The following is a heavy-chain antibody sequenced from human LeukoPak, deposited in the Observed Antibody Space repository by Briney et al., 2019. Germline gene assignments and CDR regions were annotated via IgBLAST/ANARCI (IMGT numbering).Heavy chain of an antibody. CDR2: IRNEYNNI. CDR3: ARDHSPRLVRGVGGPKKDDYMDV. V-gene: IGHV3-48*01. CDR1: GFTFSGYG. J-gene: IGHJ6*03. D-gene: IGHD3-10*01. Sequence: GGSLRLSCVASGFTFSGYGMNWVRQAPGKGLEWISYIRNEYNNIYYADSVKGRFTISTDNAESSLYLQMDSLRAEDTAVYYCARDHSPRLVRGVGGPKKDDYMDVWGKGTTVTVSS.